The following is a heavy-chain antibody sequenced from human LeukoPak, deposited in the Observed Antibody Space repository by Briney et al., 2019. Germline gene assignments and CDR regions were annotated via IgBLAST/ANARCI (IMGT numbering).Heavy chain of an antibody. J-gene: IGHJ6*01. Sequence: SGTLSLTCTVSGASISGYYWNWIRQPPGKGLEWIGYTFDTGSTSYNPSLESRVTISVETSKSQFSLTLSSVTAADTAVYYCAIGSGRNYYGVDVWGEGTTVTVSP. V-gene: IGHV4-4*09. CDR3: AIGSGRNYYGVDV. D-gene: IGHD1-26*01. CDR2: TFDTGST. CDR1: GASISGYY.